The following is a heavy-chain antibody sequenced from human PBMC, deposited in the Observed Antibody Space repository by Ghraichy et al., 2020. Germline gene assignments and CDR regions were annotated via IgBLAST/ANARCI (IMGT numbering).Heavy chain of an antibody. Sequence: GGSLRLSCAASGFTFDDYAMHWVRQAPGKGLEWVSGISWNGGSIGYADSVKGRFTISRDNAKNSLYLQMNSLRAEDTALYYCAKDKSNYYYYMDVWGKGTTVTVSS. V-gene: IGHV3-9*01. CDR3: AKDKSNYYYYMDV. CDR2: ISWNGGSI. J-gene: IGHJ6*03. CDR1: GFTFDDYA.